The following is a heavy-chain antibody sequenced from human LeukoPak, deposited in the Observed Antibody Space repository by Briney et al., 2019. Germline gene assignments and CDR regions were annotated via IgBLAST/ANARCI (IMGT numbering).Heavy chain of an antibody. CDR3: GRPLDV. CDR1: GFTFNNAW. J-gene: IGHJ6*04. Sequence: GGSLRLSCTASGFTFNNAWMSWVHQAPGKGREWVGRIKSKTDGGTTDYAAPVKGRFTISRDDSKNTLYLQMNSLKTEDTAVYYCGRPLDVWGKGTTVTVSS. CDR2: IKSKTDGGTT. V-gene: IGHV3-15*01.